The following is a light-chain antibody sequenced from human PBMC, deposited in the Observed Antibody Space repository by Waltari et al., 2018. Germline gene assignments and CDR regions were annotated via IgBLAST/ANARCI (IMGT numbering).Light chain of an antibody. CDR3: QAWDITTKVV. CDR1: QSADKY. Sequence: SYELTQPPSISVSPGQTARLTCSGEQSADKYGSWYQQTSGQSTTLVIYQDNKRPSGIPERFSGSNSGNTATLTISETQTFDEADFYCQAWDITTKVVFGGGTKLTVL. V-gene: IGLV3-1*01. CDR2: QDN. J-gene: IGLJ2*01.